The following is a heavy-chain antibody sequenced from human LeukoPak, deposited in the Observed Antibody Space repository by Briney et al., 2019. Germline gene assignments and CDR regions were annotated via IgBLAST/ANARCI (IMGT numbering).Heavy chain of an antibody. D-gene: IGHD1-1*01. CDR3: ARAGPYSHNSFDY. CDR2: IYSRGDT. V-gene: IGHV3-53*01. Sequence: GGSLRLSCAASGFTVSSNSMNWVRQAPGKGLEWVSVIYSRGDTNYADSVKGRFTISRDNSKNTLYLRMNSLRAEDTAVYYCARAGPYSHNSFDYWGQGTLVTVSS. CDR1: GFTVSSNS. J-gene: IGHJ4*02.